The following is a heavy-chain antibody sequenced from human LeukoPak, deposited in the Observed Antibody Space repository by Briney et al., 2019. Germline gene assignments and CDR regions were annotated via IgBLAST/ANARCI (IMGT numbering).Heavy chain of an antibody. CDR2: ITSGSTDT. CDR3: VKDQRSGKGVYVRSGQRIYVYYGLDV. V-gene: IGHV3-48*02. Sequence: GGSLRLSCAASGLTFSSYTVTWVRQAPGKGLEWISSITSGSTDTYNADSVRGRFTISRDDPKHPLSLQMDSLRDDDTAVYYCVKDQRSGKGVYVRSGQRIYVYYGLDVWGQGTTVIVSS. J-gene: IGHJ6*02. CDR1: GLTFSSYT. D-gene: IGHD3-10*02.